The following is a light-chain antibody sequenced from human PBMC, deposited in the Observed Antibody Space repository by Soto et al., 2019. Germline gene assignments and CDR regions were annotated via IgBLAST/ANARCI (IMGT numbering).Light chain of an antibody. CDR1: SSDVGSYNL. CDR3: CSYAGRMV. V-gene: IGLV2-23*01. J-gene: IGLJ2*01. CDR2: EGS. Sequence: QSALTQPASVSGSPGQSITISCTGTSSDVGSYNLVSWYQQHPGKAPKLMIYEGSKRPSGVSNRCSGSKSGNTASLTISGLQAEDEADYYCCSYAGRMVFGGGTKLTVL.